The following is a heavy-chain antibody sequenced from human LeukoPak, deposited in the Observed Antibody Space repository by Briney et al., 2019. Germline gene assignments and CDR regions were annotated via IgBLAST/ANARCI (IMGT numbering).Heavy chain of an antibody. J-gene: IGHJ6*03. CDR3: ARSPLPGGDHELAYYYYYYYMDV. D-gene: IGHD2-21*02. CDR1: GYTFTSYD. V-gene: IGHV1-8*01. Sequence: GASVKVSCKASGYTFTSYDINWVRQATGQGLEWMGWINPNSGDTDYAQKFQGRVTMTRDTSISTVYMELSSLRSDDTAVYYCARSPLPGGDHELAYYYYYYYMDVWGQGTTVTISS. CDR2: INPNSGDT.